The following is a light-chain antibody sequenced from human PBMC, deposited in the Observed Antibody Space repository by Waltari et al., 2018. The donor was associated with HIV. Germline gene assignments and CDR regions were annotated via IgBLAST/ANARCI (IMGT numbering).Light chain of an antibody. CDR2: STT. CDR1: PGAVTSGNY. J-gene: IGLJ1*01. CDR3: LLYYGGQGYV. V-gene: IGLV7-43*01. Sequence: TVVTQETSPTVSPGGTVTLTCASSPGAVTSGNYPNWFQQKPGHAPRALIYSTTKKHSWTPARFSGSLLGGKAALTLSGVQPEDEAEYYCLLYYGGQGYVFGTGTKVTVL.